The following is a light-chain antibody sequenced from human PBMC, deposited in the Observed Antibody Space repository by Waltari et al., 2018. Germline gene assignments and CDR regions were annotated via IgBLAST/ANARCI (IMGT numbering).Light chain of an antibody. V-gene: IGKV3-15*01. CDR3: QQYNNWPPWT. CDR1: KSVSSN. Sequence: EIVMMQSPATLSVSPGERATLSCRASKSVSSNLAWYQQKPGQAPRLLIYGASTMATGIPARFSGSGSGTEFTLTISSLQSEDFAVYYCQQYNNWPPWTFGQGTKVEIK. CDR2: GAS. J-gene: IGKJ1*01.